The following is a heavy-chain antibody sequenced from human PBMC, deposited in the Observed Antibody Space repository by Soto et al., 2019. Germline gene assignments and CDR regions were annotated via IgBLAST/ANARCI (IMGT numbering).Heavy chain of an antibody. J-gene: IGHJ6*03. V-gene: IGHV1-2*04. Sequence: QVQLVQSGAEVRKPGASVTVSCRSSGDSFNDYYIHWVRQAPGQGLEWMGWINPNSGVTKYAQKFQGWVSMTRDTSIRTVYMQLSRLRSDDTAVYYCARESGGATANLDYYYFYRDVWGTGTTVTVSS. CDR2: INPNSGVT. CDR3: ARESGGATANLDYYYFYRDV. D-gene: IGHD5-12*01. CDR1: GDSFNDYY.